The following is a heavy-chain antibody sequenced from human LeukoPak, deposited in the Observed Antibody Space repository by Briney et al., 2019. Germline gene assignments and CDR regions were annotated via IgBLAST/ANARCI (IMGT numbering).Heavy chain of an antibody. CDR3: ASVPGIAVAAPRGNWFDP. V-gene: IGHV4-59*12. Sequence: SETLSLTCTVSGGSISSYYWSWIRQPPGKGLEWIGYIYYSGSTNYNPSLKSRVTISVDTSKNQFSLKLSSVTAADTAVYYCASVPGIAVAAPRGNWFDPWGQGTLVTVSS. CDR2: IYYSGST. D-gene: IGHD6-19*01. CDR1: GGSISSYY. J-gene: IGHJ5*02.